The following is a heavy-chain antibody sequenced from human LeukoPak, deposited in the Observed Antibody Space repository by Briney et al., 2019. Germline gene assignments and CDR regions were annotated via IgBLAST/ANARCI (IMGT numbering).Heavy chain of an antibody. V-gene: IGHV3-7*01. J-gene: IGHJ3*02. CDR2: IKQDGSEK. CDR1: GFTFSSYW. CDR3: ARAVGYCTNGVCPRAFDI. Sequence: PGGSLRLSCAASGFTFSSYWMSWVRRAPGKGLEWVANIKQDGSEKYYVDSVKGRFTISRDNAKNSLYLQMNSLRAEDTAVYYCARAVGYCTNGVCPRAFDIWGQGTMVTVSS. D-gene: IGHD2-8*01.